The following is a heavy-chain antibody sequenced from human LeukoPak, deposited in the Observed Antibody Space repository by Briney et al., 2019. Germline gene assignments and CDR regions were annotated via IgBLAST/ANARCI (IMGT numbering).Heavy chain of an antibody. CDR1: GFTFSSYA. Sequence: GGSLRLSCAASGFTFSSYAMSWVRQAPGKGLEWVSGISGSGGSTYYADSVKGRFNISRDNSKNTLYLQMNSLRAEDTAVYYCAKLLSITVTGPHAFDIWGRGTMVTVSS. J-gene: IGHJ3*02. D-gene: IGHD4-17*01. CDR2: ISGSGGST. V-gene: IGHV3-23*01. CDR3: AKLLSITVTGPHAFDI.